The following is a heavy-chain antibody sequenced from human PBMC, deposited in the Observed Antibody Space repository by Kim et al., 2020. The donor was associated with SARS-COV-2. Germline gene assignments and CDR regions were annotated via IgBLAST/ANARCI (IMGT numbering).Heavy chain of an antibody. CDR3: AKYPPVYFSFDY. CDR2: ISATGGTP. V-gene: IGHV3-23*01. CDR1: GFTFSSYA. J-gene: IGHJ4*02. Sequence: GGSLRLSCAASGFTFSSYAMSWVRQAPGKGLEWVSAISATGGTPYYATSVKGRFTISRDNSKNPLYLQMNSLRAENTAVYYCAKYPPVYFSFDYWGQGTL. D-gene: IGHD3-9*01.